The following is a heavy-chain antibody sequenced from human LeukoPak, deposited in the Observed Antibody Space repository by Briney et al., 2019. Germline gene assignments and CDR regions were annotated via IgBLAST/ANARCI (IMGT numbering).Heavy chain of an antibody. D-gene: IGHD6-13*01. CDR2: ILHDGSDQ. J-gene: IGHJ4*02. Sequence: PGGSLRLSCAASGLTFSDYAMHWVRQAPGKGLECVAFILHDGSDQFYADSVKGRFTISRDNSKNTVFLQMNGLRGDDTGVYYCATDLKSSWYMFDYWGQGILVTISS. V-gene: IGHV3-30*02. CDR3: ATDLKSSWYMFDY. CDR1: GLTFSDYA.